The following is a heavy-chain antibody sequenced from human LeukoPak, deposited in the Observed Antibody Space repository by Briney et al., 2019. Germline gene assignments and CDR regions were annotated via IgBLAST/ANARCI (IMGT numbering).Heavy chain of an antibody. Sequence: SETLSLTCAVYGGSFSGYYWSWIRQPPGKGLEWIGEINHSGSTNYNPSLKSRVTISVDTSKNQFSLKLSSVTAADMAVYYCARTPSTITPDYWGQGTLVTVSS. D-gene: IGHD5-12*01. V-gene: IGHV4-34*01. J-gene: IGHJ4*02. CDR1: GGSFSGYY. CDR3: ARTPSTITPDY. CDR2: INHSGST.